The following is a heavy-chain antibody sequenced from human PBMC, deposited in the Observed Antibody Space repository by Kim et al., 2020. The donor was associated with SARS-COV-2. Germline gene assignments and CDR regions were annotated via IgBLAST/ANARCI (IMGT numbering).Heavy chain of an antibody. D-gene: IGHD3-10*01. CDR2: MNPNSGNT. CDR1: GYTFTSYD. V-gene: IGHV1-8*01. CDR3: ARGSYGSGSYRYYYGMDV. Sequence: ASVKVSCKASGYTFTSYDINWVRQATGQGLEWMGWMNPNSGNTGYARKFQGRVTMTRNTSISTAYMELSSLRSEGTAVYYCARGSYGSGSYRYYYGMDVWGQGTTVTVSS. J-gene: IGHJ6*02.